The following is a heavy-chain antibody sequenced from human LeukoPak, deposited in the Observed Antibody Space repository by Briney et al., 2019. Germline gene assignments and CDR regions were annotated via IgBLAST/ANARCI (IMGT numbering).Heavy chain of an antibody. D-gene: IGHD4-23*01. CDR3: ARDYGGNSDY. CDR2: ITSTSAYI. Sequence: GTSLRLSCAASGFTFSDYGMHWVRQAPGKGLEWVSSITSTSAYIYYADSVKGRFTISRDNAKKSLYLQMSSLRDEDTAVYYCARDYGGNSDYWGQGALVTVSS. V-gene: IGHV3-21*01. J-gene: IGHJ4*02. CDR1: GFTFSDYG.